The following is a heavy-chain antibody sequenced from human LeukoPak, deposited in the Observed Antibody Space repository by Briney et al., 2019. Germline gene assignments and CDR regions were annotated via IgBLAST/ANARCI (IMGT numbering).Heavy chain of an antibody. CDR1: GFTFSSSG. D-gene: IGHD2-2*01. V-gene: IGHV3-30*02. CDR2: IRYDGSEK. J-gene: IGHJ3*02. CDR3: ATDLHQTFDI. Sequence: PGGSLRLSCAASGFTFSSSGMHWVRQAPGKGLEWVAFIRYDGSEKYYADSVKGRFTISRDNSKNTLYLQMNSLRAEDTAVYYCATDLHQTFDIWGQGTMVTVSS.